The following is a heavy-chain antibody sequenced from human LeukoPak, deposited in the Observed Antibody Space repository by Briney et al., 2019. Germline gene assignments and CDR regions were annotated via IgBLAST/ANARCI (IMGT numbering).Heavy chain of an antibody. CDR2: ISGSGGST. CDR3: AKDEGATGWFGSPGNWFDP. Sequence: PGGSLRLSCAASGFTFSSYAMSWVRQAPGKGLEWVSAISGSGGSTYYADSVKGRFTISRDNSKSTLYLQMNSLRAEDTAVYYCAKDEGATGWFGSPGNWFDPWGQGTLVTVSS. V-gene: IGHV3-23*01. CDR1: GFTFSSYA. J-gene: IGHJ5*02. D-gene: IGHD3-10*01.